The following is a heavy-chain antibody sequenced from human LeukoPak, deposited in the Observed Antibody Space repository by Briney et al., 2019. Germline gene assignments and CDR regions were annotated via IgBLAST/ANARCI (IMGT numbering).Heavy chain of an antibody. Sequence: AGGSLRLACAVSGLTFINYDMHSGRHATGKGLEWVSGRGTASDIYYPGSVKCRFTISRENAKNTLYLQMNSLRAGDTAVYYCARDRGRYYMDVWGEGATGTAS. J-gene: IGHJ6*03. D-gene: IGHD6-25*01. V-gene: IGHV3-13*01. CDR1: GLTFINYD. CDR2: RGTASDI. CDR3: ARDRGRYYMDV.